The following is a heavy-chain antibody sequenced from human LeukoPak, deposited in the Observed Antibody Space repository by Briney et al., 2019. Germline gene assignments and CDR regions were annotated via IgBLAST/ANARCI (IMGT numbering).Heavy chain of an antibody. V-gene: IGHV4-59*01. D-gene: IGHD5-24*01. CDR2: FYYSGST. CDR1: GGSISSYY. J-gene: IGHJ4*02. Sequence: PSETLSLTCTVSGGSISSYYWSWIRRPPGKGLEWIGYFYYSGSTNYNPSLKSRVTISVDTSKNQFSLKLTSVTAADTAVYYCARVSRDGYNYWGYFDYGGQGTLVPVSS. CDR3: ARVSRDGYNYWGYFDY.